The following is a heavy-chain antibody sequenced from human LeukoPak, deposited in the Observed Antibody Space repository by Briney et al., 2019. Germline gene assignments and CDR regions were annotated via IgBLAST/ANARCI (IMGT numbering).Heavy chain of an antibody. CDR3: VGPSIKRGYSYGYRGYFDY. CDR2: IYYSGST. D-gene: IGHD5-18*01. Sequence: PSETLSLTCTVSGGSISSSSYYWGWIRQPPGKGLEWIGSIYYSGSTYYNPSLKSRVTISVDTSRNQFSLKLSSVTAADTAVYYCVGPSIKRGYSYGYRGYFDYWGQGTLVAVSS. CDR1: GGSISSSSYY. J-gene: IGHJ4*02. V-gene: IGHV4-39*07.